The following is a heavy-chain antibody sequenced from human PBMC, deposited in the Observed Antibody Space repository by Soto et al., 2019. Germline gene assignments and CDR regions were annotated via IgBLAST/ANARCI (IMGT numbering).Heavy chain of an antibody. CDR3: ARGFRITMVRGVFLIQDY. V-gene: IGHV3-33*01. J-gene: IGHJ4*02. Sequence: QVQLVESGGGVVQPGRSLRLSCAASGFTFSSYGMHWVRQAPGKGLEWVAVIWYDGSNKYYADSVKGRFTISRDNSKNTLYLQMNSLRAEDTAVYYCARGFRITMVRGVFLIQDYWGQGTLVTVSS. CDR1: GFTFSSYG. CDR2: IWYDGSNK. D-gene: IGHD3-10*01.